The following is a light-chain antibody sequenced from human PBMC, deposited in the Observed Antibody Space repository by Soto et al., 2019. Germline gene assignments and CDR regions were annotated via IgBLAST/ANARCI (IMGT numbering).Light chain of an antibody. V-gene: IGLV2-23*01. CDR1: TSDVGGYNL. CDR3: CSYASSSSYV. J-gene: IGLJ1*01. Sequence: QSALTQPASVSGSHGQSITISCSGTTSDVGGYNLVSWYQQHTAKAPKLLIYEGTQRPSGVSSRFSGSKSGNTASLTISGLQAEDEADYYCCSYASSSSYVFGTGTKVTVL. CDR2: EGT.